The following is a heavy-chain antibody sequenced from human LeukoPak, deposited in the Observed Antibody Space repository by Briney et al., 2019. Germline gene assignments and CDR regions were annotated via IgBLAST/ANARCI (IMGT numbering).Heavy chain of an antibody. D-gene: IGHD2-15*01. CDR3: ARGSYCSGGSCYSEGFDY. CDR1: GYTFTSYG. J-gene: IGHJ4*02. CDR2: INTNTGNP. Sequence: ASVKVSCKASGYTFTSYGISWVRQASGQGLEWMGWINTNTGNPTYAQGFTGRFVFSLDTSVSTAYLQISSLKAEDTAVYYCARGSYCSGGSCYSEGFDYWGQGTLVTVSS. V-gene: IGHV7-4-1*02.